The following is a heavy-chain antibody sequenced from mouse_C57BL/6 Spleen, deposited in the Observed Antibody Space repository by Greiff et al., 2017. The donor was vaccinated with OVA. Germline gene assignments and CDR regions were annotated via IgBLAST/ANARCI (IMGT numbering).Heavy chain of an antibody. CDR3: ARGLLEGVDD. CDR1: GYTFTSYW. D-gene: IGHD2-10*01. CDR2: IDPSDSYT. Sequence: QVQLQQPGAELVMPGASVKLSCKASGYTFTSYWMHWVKQRPGQGLEWIGEIDPSDSYTNYNQKFKGKSTLTVDKSSSTAYMQLSSLTSEDSAVYYCARGLLEGVDDWGKGTSVTVSS. V-gene: IGHV1-69*01. J-gene: IGHJ4*01.